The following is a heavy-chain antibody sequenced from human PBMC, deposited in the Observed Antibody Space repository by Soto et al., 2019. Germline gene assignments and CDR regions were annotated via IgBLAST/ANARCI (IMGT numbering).Heavy chain of an antibody. V-gene: IGHV3-23*01. Sequence: GGSLRLSCAASGFTFSTYAMTWVRQAPGKGLQWVSTISDSGDTTYYADSAKGHFTVSRDNSKNTLYLLMNSLRVEDTAVYYCAKDRPADYGDLNWFDPWGQGXLVTVYS. CDR3: AKDRPADYGDLNWFDP. J-gene: IGHJ5*02. CDR2: ISDSGDTT. D-gene: IGHD4-17*01. CDR1: GFTFSTYA.